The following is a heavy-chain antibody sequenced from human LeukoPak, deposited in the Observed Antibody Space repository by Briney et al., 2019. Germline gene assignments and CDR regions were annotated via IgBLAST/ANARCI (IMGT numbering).Heavy chain of an antibody. J-gene: IGHJ4*02. V-gene: IGHV3-30*18. Sequence: GGSLRLSCAASGFTFSSYGMHWVGQAPGKGLEWVAVISYDGSNKYYADSVKGRFTISRDNSKNTLYLQMNRLRAEDTAVYYCAKQDIVVVVQWYYFAYWGQGTLVPVSS. CDR1: GFTFSSYG. D-gene: IGHD2-15*01. CDR3: AKQDIVVVVQWYYFAY. CDR2: ISYDGSNK.